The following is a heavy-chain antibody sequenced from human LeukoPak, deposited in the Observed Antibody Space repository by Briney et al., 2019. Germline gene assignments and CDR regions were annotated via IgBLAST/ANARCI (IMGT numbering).Heavy chain of an antibody. V-gene: IGHV1-69*04. Sequence: SVKVSCKASGGTFSSYAISWVRQVPGQGLEWMGRIIPILGIANYAQKFQGRVTITADKSTSTAYMELSGLRSEDTAVYYCARAGLLWFGELFHYYYGMDVWGQGTTVTVSS. CDR3: ARAGLLWFGELFHYYYGMDV. D-gene: IGHD3-10*01. CDR2: IIPILGIA. CDR1: GGTFSSYA. J-gene: IGHJ6*02.